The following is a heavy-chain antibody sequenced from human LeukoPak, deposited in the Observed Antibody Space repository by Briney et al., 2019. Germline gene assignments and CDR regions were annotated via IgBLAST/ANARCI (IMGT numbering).Heavy chain of an antibody. CDR2: VYSDGTT. J-gene: IGHJ4*02. CDR1: GFTLSSDY. D-gene: IGHD1-7*01. CDR3: ARVNYAGGFDY. Sequence: GGSLRLSCAASGFTLSSDYMSWVRQAPGKGVEWVSIVYSDGTTYSADSVKGRFSVSRDISKNTMSVQMNGLRPEDTAVYYCARVNYAGGFDYWGQGTLVTVSS. V-gene: IGHV3-66*02.